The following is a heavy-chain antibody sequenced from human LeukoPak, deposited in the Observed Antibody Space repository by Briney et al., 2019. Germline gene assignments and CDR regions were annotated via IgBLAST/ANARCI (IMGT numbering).Heavy chain of an antibody. Sequence: PGGSLRLSCAASGFTFSSYGMHWVRQAPGKGLEWVAFIRYDGSNKYYADSVKGRFTISRDNSKNTLYLQMNSLRAEDTAVYYCAKDGRVGATRRGVGSWFDPWGQGTLVTVSS. CDR1: GFTFSSYG. CDR3: AKDGRVGATRRGVGSWFDP. V-gene: IGHV3-30*02. J-gene: IGHJ5*02. D-gene: IGHD1-26*01. CDR2: IRYDGSNK.